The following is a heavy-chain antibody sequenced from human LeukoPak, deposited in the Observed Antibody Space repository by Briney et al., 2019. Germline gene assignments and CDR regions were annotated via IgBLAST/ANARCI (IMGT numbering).Heavy chain of an antibody. V-gene: IGHV3-23*01. J-gene: IGHJ4*02. CDR2: ISGSGGST. Sequence: GGSLRLSCAASGFTFSSYGMSWVRQAPGKGLEWVSAISGSGGSTYYADSVKGRFTISRDNSKNTLYLQMNSLRAEDTAVYYCARERHNYDFWSGYDRGFDYWGQGTLVTVSS. CDR1: GFTFSSYG. D-gene: IGHD3-3*01. CDR3: ARERHNYDFWSGYDRGFDY.